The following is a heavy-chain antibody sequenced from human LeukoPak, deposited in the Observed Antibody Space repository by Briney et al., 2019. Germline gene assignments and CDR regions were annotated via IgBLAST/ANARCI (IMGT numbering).Heavy chain of an antibody. CDR3: AKAFHCSSTSCYTPAFDY. Sequence: PSETLSLTCTVSGGSISGYYWSWIRQPAGKGLEWIGRIYTSGSTNYNPSLKSRVTTSVDTSKNQFSLKLSSVTAADTAVYYCAKAFHCSSTSCYTPAFDYWGQGTLVTVSS. CDR2: IYTSGST. J-gene: IGHJ4*02. V-gene: IGHV4-4*07. D-gene: IGHD2-2*02. CDR1: GGSISGYY.